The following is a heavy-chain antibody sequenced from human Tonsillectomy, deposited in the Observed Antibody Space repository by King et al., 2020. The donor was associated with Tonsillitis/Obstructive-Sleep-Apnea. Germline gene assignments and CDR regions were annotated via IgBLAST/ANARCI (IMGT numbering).Heavy chain of an antibody. V-gene: IGHV1-58*01. CDR3: AAEPLDFWSGYAPQAQYGHYYYYMDV. CDR2: IVVGSGHT. J-gene: IGHJ6*03. Sequence: QLVQSGPEVKKPGTSVKVSCKASGFTFSSSAVQWVRQARGQRLEWIGWIVVGSGHTNYAQKFQERVTITRDMSTSPAYMARSSLSSADTAVYFCAAEPLDFWSGYAPQAQYGHYYYYMDVWGKGTTVTVSS. D-gene: IGHD3-3*01. CDR1: GFTFSSSA.